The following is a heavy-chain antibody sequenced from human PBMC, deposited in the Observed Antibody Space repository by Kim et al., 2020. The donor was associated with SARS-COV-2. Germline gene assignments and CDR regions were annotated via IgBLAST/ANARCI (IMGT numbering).Heavy chain of an antibody. D-gene: IGHD3-3*01. CDR1: GFTFSSYS. J-gene: IGHJ6*02. Sequence: GGSLRLSCAASGFTFSSYSMNWVRQAPGKGLEWVSSISSSSSYIYYADSVKGRFTISRDNAKNSLYLQMNSLRAEDTAVYYCARDLHYDFWSGYYPDEALIHGGGMDVWGQGTTVTVSS. CDR2: ISSSSSYI. CDR3: ARDLHYDFWSGYYPDEALIHGGGMDV. V-gene: IGHV3-21*01.